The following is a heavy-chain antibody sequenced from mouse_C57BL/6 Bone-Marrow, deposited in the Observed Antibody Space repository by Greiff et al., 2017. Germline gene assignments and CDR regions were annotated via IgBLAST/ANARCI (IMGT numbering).Heavy chain of an antibody. Sequence: EVQLVESGPVLVKPGASVKMSCKASGYTFTDYYMNWVKQSHGKSLEWIGVINPYNGGTSYNQKFKGKATLTVDKSSSTAYMELNSLTSEDSAVYYCALYSFYYAMDYWGQGTSVTVSS. CDR2: INPYNGGT. V-gene: IGHV1-19*01. J-gene: IGHJ4*01. CDR1: GYTFTDYY. CDR3: ALYSFYYAMDY. D-gene: IGHD2-1*01.